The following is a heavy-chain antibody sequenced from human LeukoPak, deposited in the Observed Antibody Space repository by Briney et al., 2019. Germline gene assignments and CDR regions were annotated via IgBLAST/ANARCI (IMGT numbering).Heavy chain of an antibody. CDR1: GFTFSSYS. CDR2: ISSSSSYI. J-gene: IGHJ6*03. CDR3: ARDEVTMVREVIGSYYMDV. V-gene: IGHV3-21*01. D-gene: IGHD3-10*01. Sequence: GGSLRLSCAASGFTFSSYSMNWVRQAPGKGLEWVSSISSSSSYIYYADSVKGRFTISRDNAKNSLYLQMNSLRAEDTAVYYCARDEVTMVREVIGSYYMDVWGKGTTVTVSS.